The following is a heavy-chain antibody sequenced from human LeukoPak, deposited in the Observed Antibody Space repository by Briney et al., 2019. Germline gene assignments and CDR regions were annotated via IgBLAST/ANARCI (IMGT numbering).Heavy chain of an antibody. J-gene: IGHJ3*02. Sequence: SETLSLTCTVSGGSISSGGYYWSWIRQPPGKGLEWIGYIYHSGSTYYNPSLKSRVTISVDRSKNQFSLKLSSVTAADTAVYYCARFVAAAANTGRAFDIWGQGTMVTVSS. CDR2: IYHSGST. CDR3: ARFVAAAANTGRAFDI. V-gene: IGHV4-30-2*01. D-gene: IGHD6-25*01. CDR1: GGSISSGGYY.